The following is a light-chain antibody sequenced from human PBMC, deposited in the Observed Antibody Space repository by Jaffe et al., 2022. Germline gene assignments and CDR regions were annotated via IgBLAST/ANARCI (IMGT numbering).Light chain of an antibody. CDR1: SSNLGNNY. CDR2: DNN. V-gene: IGLV1-51*01. Sequence: QSVLTQPPSVSAAPGQKVTISCSGSSSNLGNNYVSWYQQLPGTAPKLLIYDNNKRPSGIPDRLSVSKSGTSATLGITGLQTGDEADYYCGTWDSSLSAVVFGGGTKLTVL. J-gene: IGLJ2*01. CDR3: GTWDSSLSAVV.